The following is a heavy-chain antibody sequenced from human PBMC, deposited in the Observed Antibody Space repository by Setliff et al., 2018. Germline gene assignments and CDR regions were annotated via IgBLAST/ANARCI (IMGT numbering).Heavy chain of an antibody. CDR1: GFTFSDHY. D-gene: IGHD2-8*02. Sequence: PGGSLRLSCAASGFTFSDHYMHWVRQAPGKGLEWVGFIRFDGTIKYYADSVKGRFTISRDNSKNTLYLEMNSLRSEDTGIYYCAKDNIWSLDDWGQGTLVTVSS. CDR3: AKDNIWSLDD. J-gene: IGHJ1*01. CDR2: IRFDGTIK. V-gene: IGHV3-30*02.